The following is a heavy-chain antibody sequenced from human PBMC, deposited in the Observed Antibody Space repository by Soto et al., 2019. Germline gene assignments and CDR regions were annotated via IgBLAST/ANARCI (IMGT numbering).Heavy chain of an antibody. D-gene: IGHD6-19*01. CDR2: FDPEDGET. CDR1: GYTLTELS. J-gene: IGHJ4*02. V-gene: IGHV1-24*01. CDR3: AGYSSGWYSFDY. Sequence: ASVKVSCKVSGYTLTELSMHWVRQAPGKGLEWMGGFDPEDGETIYAQKFQGRVTMTEDTSTDTAYMELSSLRSEDTAVYYCAGYSSGWYSFDYWGRGTLFTVPS.